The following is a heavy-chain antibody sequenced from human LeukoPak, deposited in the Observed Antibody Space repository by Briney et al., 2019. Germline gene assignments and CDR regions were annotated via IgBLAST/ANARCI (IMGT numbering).Heavy chain of an antibody. V-gene: IGHV1-2*02. CDR3: ARVPTYDGSGSFDY. D-gene: IGHD3-10*01. J-gene: IGHJ4*02. Sequence: GASVKVSCKASGYTFTGYYMHWVRQAPGQGLEWMGWINPNSGGTNYAQKFQGRVTMTRDTSVSTAYMELSRLRSDDTAVYYCARVPTYDGSGSFDYWGQGTLVTVSS. CDR2: INPNSGGT. CDR1: GYTFTGYY.